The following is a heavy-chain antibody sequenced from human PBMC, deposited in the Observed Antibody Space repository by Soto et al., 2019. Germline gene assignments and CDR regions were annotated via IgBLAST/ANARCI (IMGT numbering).Heavy chain of an antibody. V-gene: IGHV3-30-3*01. CDR1: AFTLSTYT. D-gene: IGHD3-16*01. J-gene: IGHJ4*02. CDR3: ARVLGGVPGIFDT. CDR2: ISFDGDTE. Sequence: QVQVVESGGGVVQPGGSLRLSCAASAFTLSTYTMHWVRQAPGKGLEWVAVISFDGDTEYNADSVKGRFTVSRDDSKNALYLLMNSLRPEDTGIYHCARVLGGVPGIFDTWDQGTLVTVSS.